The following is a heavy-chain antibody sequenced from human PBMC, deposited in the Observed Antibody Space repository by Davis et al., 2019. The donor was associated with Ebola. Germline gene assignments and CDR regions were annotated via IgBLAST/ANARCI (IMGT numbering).Heavy chain of an antibody. CDR2: ISYDGSNK. CDR1: GFTFSSYG. V-gene: IGHV3-30*18. Sequence: PGGSLRLSCAASGFTFSSYGMHWVRQAPGKGLEWVAVISYDGSNKYYADYVKGRFTISRDNSKNTLYLQMNSLRAEDTAVYYCAKGGYGPNYDAFDIWGQGTMVTVSS. J-gene: IGHJ3*02. CDR3: AKGGYGPNYDAFDI. D-gene: IGHD1-7*01.